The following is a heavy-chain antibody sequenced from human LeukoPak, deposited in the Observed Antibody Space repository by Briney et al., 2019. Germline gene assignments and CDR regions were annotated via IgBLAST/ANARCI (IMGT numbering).Heavy chain of an antibody. CDR2: ISGSGGRT. V-gene: IGHV3-23*01. D-gene: IGHD2-15*01. CDR3: AKNRVVVAAAIDY. J-gene: IGHJ4*02. CDR1: GFTFSSHA. Sequence: GSLRLSCAASGFTFSSHAMSWVRRAPGKGLEWVSAISGSGGRTYYADSVKGRFTISRDNSKNTLYLQMNSLRAEDTAVYYCAKNRVVVAAAIDYWGQGTLVTVSS.